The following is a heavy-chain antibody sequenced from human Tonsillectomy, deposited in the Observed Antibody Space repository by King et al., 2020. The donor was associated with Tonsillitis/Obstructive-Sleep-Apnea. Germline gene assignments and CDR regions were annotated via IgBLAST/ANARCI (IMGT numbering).Heavy chain of an antibody. CDR2: GNGTGTEA. Sequence: VQLVEAGGGLEQPGGSLRLSCAASGFTFSNYAMSWVRQAPGEGLEWGSGGNGTGTEAWYADLVKGRLTISRDNSKNTLYLQMNSLRGEDTAVYYCAKDYRGGEGQFDYWGQGTLVTVSS. CDR1: GFTFSNYA. CDR3: AKDYRGGEGQFDY. D-gene: IGHD3-16*01. V-gene: IGHV3-23*04. J-gene: IGHJ4*02.